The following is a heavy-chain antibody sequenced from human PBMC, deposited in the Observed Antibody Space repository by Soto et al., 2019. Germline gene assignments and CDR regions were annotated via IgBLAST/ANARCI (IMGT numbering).Heavy chain of an antibody. V-gene: IGHV3-64D*08. J-gene: IGHJ4*02. CDR3: VKHSVSSAFEY. CDR1: GCTFSNYA. CDR2: ISSNGGST. D-gene: IGHD3-22*01. Sequence: QRDSKSASGCTFSNYAIHCVRKNTGKGLEYVSAISSNGGSTYYADSVKGRFTISRDNSKNTLYLQMSSLRAEDTVVYYCVKHSVSSAFEYWGKGTLVTVSP.